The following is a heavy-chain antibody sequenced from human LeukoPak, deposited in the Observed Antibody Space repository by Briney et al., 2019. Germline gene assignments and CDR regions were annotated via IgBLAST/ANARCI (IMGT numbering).Heavy chain of an antibody. D-gene: IGHD3-10*01. Sequence: KPSETLSLTCTVSGGSISSYYWSWIRQPPGKGLEWIGYIYYSGSTNYNPPLKSRVTISVDTSKNQFSLKVSSVTAADTAVYHCARVGGSGSFDYWGQGTLVTVSS. CDR3: ARVGGSGSFDY. V-gene: IGHV4-59*01. CDR2: IYYSGST. CDR1: GGSISSYY. J-gene: IGHJ4*02.